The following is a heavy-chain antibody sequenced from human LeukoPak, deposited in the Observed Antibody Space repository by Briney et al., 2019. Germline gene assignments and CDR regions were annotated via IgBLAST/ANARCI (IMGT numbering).Heavy chain of an antibody. CDR3: ASNYYDSSGYYYFDY. D-gene: IGHD3-22*01. CDR2: IIPIFGTA. V-gene: IGHV1-69*13. J-gene: IGHJ4*02. CDR1: GGTFSSYA. Sequence: SVKVSCKASGGTFSSYAISWVRQAPGQGLEWMGGIIPIFGTANYAQKFQGRATITADESTSTAYMELSSLRSEDTAVYYCASNYYDSSGYYYFDYWGQGTLVTVSS.